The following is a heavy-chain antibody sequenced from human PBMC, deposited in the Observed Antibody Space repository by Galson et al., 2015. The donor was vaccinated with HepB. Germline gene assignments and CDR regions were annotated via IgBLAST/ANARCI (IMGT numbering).Heavy chain of an antibody. CDR3: ARSRKLGMNFDY. D-gene: IGHD7-27*01. CDR2: IYWNDDK. V-gene: IGHV2-5*01. Sequence: PALVKPTQTRTLTCTFSGFSLSTSGVAVGWIRQPPGKALEWLALIYWNDDKRYSPSLESRVTITKDTSKNQVVLTLTNMDPMDTGTYYCARSRKLGMNFDYWGQGTLVTVSS. CDR1: GFSLSTSGVA. J-gene: IGHJ4*02.